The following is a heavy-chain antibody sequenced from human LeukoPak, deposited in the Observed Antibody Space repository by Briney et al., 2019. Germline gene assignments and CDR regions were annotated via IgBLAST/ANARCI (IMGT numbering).Heavy chain of an antibody. J-gene: IGHJ4*02. Sequence: GGSLRLSCAASGFTFSSHSMTWVRQAPGKGLEWVSSISSSSSYIYYADSVKGRFTISRDNAKNSLYLQMNSLRAEDTAVYYCALDSSGLFDYWGQGTLVTVSS. CDR2: ISSSSSYI. V-gene: IGHV3-21*01. D-gene: IGHD6-19*01. CDR1: GFTFSSHS. CDR3: ALDSSGLFDY.